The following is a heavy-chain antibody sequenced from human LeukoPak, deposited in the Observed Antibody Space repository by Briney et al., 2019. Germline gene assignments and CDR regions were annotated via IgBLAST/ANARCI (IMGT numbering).Heavy chain of an antibody. CDR2: INDSGST. D-gene: IGHD1-1*01. V-gene: IGHV4-59*08. Sequence: SQTRSLTCTVSGGSLSSYYWSWIRQPPGKGLEWIGYINDSGSTNSHPSLTSQVTMSVDTSKNQFSLKLSSVTAADTAVYYCTRRGRNNWGEGNDYWGQGTLVTVSS. J-gene: IGHJ4*02. CDR3: TRRGRNNWGEGNDY. CDR1: GGSLSSYY.